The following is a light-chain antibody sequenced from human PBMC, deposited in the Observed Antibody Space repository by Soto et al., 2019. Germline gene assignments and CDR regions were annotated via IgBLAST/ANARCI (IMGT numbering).Light chain of an antibody. Sequence: ESRIDVGIYNYVSWYQPHPGKVPKLIIYEVTNRPSGVSNRFSGSKSGNTASLTISGLQAEDEADYYCSSYTTSSTRVFGTGTKVTVL. CDR3: SSYTTSSTRV. CDR1: RIDVGIYNY. J-gene: IGLJ1*01. CDR2: EVT. V-gene: IGLV2-14*01.